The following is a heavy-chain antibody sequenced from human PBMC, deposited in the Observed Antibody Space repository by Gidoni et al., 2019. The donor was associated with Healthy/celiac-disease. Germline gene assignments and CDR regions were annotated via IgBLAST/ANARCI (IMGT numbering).Heavy chain of an antibody. D-gene: IGHD3-22*01. CDR1: GFTFSSYE. CDR2: ISSSGSTI. J-gene: IGHJ4*02. CDR3: AREGGDSSGYYYVFDY. Sequence: EVQLVESGGGWVQPGGSLRLSCAASGFTFSSYEMNWVRQAPGKGLEWVSYISSSGSTIYYADSVKGRFTISRDNAKNSLYLQMNSLRAEDTAVYYCAREGGDSSGYYYVFDYWGQGTLVTVSS. V-gene: IGHV3-48*03.